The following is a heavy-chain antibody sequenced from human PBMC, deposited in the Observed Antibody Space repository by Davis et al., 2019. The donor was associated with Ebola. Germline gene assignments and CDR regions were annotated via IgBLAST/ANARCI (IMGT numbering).Heavy chain of an antibody. Sequence: PGGSLRLSCAASGFTFSSYAMTWARQAPGKGLEWVSAVTSSGGGTYYADSVKGRFTISRDNSKNTLYLQMNSLRAEDTAVYYCASESGSFFANYFDYWGQGTLVTVSS. CDR3: ASESGSFFANYFDY. J-gene: IGHJ4*02. D-gene: IGHD1-26*01. CDR2: VTSSGGGT. CDR1: GFTFSSYA. V-gene: IGHV3-23*01.